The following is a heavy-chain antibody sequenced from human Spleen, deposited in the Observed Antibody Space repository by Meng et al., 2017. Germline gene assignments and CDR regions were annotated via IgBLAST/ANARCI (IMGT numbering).Heavy chain of an antibody. D-gene: IGHD2-2*01. CDR1: GFTFTDYA. CDR3: ARGACSTCWYQDWFDP. CDR2: VSHDGKSG. J-gene: IGHJ5*02. V-gene: IGHV3-30*04. Sequence: QVQLVESGGGVVQPGGSLRLSCATSGFTFTDYAMHWVRQSPGKGLEWVAIVSHDGKSGCYADSVKGRFSVSRDNAKRSMYLQINSLRAEDTAVYYCARGACSTCWYQDWFDPWGQGTLVTVSS.